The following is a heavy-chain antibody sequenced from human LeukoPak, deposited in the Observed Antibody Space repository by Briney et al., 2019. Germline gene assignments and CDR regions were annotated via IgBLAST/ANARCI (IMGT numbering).Heavy chain of an antibody. D-gene: IGHD3-22*01. V-gene: IGHV3-74*01. CDR3: ARGRYSGYYDSRSYGLGDY. Sequence: GGSLRLSCAASGFTFSSYWMHWVRQAPGKGLVWVSRIDSDGSSTNSADSVKGRFTISRDNAKNTLYLQMNSLRAGDTAVYYCARGRYSGYYDSRSYGLGDYWDQGTLVTVSS. J-gene: IGHJ4*02. CDR2: IDSDGSST. CDR1: GFTFSSYW.